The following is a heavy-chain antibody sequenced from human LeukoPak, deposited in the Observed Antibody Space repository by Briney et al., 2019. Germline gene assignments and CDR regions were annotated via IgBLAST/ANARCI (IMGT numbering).Heavy chain of an antibody. Sequence: GGSLRLSCAASGFTFSSYAMSWIRQAPGKGLEWVAVISGSGSSTYYADSVKGRFTISRDNSKNMLYLQMNSLKSEDTAIYYCAKARRVAVSGDHFDFWGQGTLVTVSS. CDR1: GFTFSSYA. CDR3: AKARRVAVSGDHFDF. V-gene: IGHV3-23*01. D-gene: IGHD6-19*01. CDR2: ISGSGSST. J-gene: IGHJ4*02.